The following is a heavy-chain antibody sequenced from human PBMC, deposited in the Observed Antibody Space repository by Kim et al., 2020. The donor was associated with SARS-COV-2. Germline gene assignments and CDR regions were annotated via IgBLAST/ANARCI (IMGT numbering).Heavy chain of an antibody. Sequence: GWSLRLSCAASGFTFSTYAMSWVRQAPGKGLEWVSSISGSGGSTYYADSVNGRFTISRDSSKNTLYLQMNSLRAEDTAVYFCARGNYQSPFDYWGQGTLVTVSS. D-gene: IGHD3-22*01. CDR2: ISGSGGST. CDR1: GFTFSTYA. V-gene: IGHV3-23*01. J-gene: IGHJ4*02. CDR3: ARGNYQSPFDY.